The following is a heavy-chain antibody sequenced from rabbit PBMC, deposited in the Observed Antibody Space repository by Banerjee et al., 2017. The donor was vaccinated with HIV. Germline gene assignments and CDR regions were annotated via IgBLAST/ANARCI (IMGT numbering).Heavy chain of an antibody. J-gene: IGHJ4*01. Sequence: QSLEESGGDLVKPGASLTLTCTASGFSFSSSYYVCWVRQAPGKGLEWIACIHAGSGGSTSSASWAKGRFTFSKTSSTTVTLQMTSMTAAVTATYFSASGVAGYAGYAYASYYFSLWGPGPLVTVS. CDR1: GFSFSSSYY. V-gene: IGHV1S40*01. CDR2: IHAGSGGST. D-gene: IGHD6-1*01. CDR3: ASGVAGYAGYAYASYYFSL.